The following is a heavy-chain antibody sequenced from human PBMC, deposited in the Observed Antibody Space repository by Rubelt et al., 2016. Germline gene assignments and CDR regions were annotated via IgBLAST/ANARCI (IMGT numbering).Heavy chain of an antibody. V-gene: IGHV3-30*01. CDR3: ARGPNWNYVLPGPPVDY. J-gene: IGHJ4*02. D-gene: IGHD1-7*01. CDR2: ISYDGSNK. Sequence: GAVISYDGSNKYYADSVKGRFTISRDNSKNTLYLQMNSLRAEDTAVYYCARGPNWNYVLPGPPVDYWGQGTLVTVSS.